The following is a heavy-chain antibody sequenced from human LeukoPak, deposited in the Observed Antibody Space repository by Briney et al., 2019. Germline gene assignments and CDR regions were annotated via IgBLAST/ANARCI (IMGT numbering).Heavy chain of an antibody. CDR2: IYYSGST. J-gene: IGHJ4*02. CDR1: SGSISSYY. CDR3: ARRPAVAFFDY. D-gene: IGHD6-19*01. V-gene: IGHV4-59*01. Sequence: SETLSLTCTVSSGSISSYYWSWIRQPPGKGLEWIGYIYYSGSTNYNPSLKSRVTISVDTSKNQFSLKLSSVTAADTAVYYCARRPAVAFFDYWGQGTLVTVSS.